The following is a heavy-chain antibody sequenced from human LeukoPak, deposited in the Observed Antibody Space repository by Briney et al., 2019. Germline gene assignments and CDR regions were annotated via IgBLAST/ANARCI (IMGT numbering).Heavy chain of an antibody. Sequence: SETLSLTCAVYGGSFNGYYWSWIRQPPGKGLEWIGEINHSGSTNYNPSLKSRVTISVDTSKNQFSLKLSSVTAADTAVYYCARIQTTVTNLYYYYYGMDVWGKGTTVTVSS. CDR3: ARIQTTVTNLYYYYYGMDV. CDR1: GGSFNGYY. CDR2: INHSGST. V-gene: IGHV4-34*01. J-gene: IGHJ6*04. D-gene: IGHD4-17*01.